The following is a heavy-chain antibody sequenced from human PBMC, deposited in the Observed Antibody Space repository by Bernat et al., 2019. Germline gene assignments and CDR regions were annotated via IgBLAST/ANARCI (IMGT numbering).Heavy chain of an antibody. CDR2: ISSSSSYT. J-gene: IGHJ3*02. CDR3: ARTRVVVAATGGAFDI. Sequence: QVQLVESGGGLVKPGGSLRLSCAASGFTFSDYYMSWIRQAPGKGLEWVSYISSSSSYTNYADSVKGRFTISRDNAKNSLYLQMNSLRAEDTAVYYCARTRVVVAATGGAFDIWGQGTMVTVSS. V-gene: IGHV3-11*05. D-gene: IGHD2-15*01. CDR1: GFTFSDYY.